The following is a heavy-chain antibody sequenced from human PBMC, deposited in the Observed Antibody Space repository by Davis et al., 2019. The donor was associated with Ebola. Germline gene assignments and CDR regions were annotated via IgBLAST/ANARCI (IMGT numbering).Heavy chain of an antibody. V-gene: IGHV3-21*04. CDR3: AKRAEYCGGDCYPDY. J-gene: IGHJ4*02. D-gene: IGHD2-21*01. CDR2: ISSSSSYI. CDR1: GFTFSSYS. Sequence: PGGSLRLSCAASGFTFSSYSMNWVRQAPGKGLEWVSSISSSSSYIYYADSVKGRFTISRDNAKNSLYLQMNSLRAEDTAVYYCAKRAEYCGGDCYPDYWGQGTLVTVSS.